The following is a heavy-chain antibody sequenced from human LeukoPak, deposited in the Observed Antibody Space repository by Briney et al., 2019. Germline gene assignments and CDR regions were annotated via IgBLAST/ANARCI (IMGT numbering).Heavy chain of an antibody. Sequence: GGSLRLSCAASGFTFSSYWMHWVRQAPGKGLVWVSRVNTDGSTPTYADSVKGRFTISRDNATNTLYLQMNSLRAEDTAVYYCARDRGSYSDYWGQGTLVTVSS. J-gene: IGHJ4*02. CDR1: GFTFSSYW. V-gene: IGHV3-74*01. CDR3: ARDRGSYSDY. D-gene: IGHD3-16*01. CDR2: VNTDGSTP.